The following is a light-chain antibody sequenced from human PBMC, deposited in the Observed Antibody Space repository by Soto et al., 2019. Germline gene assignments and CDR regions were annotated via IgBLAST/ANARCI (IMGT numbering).Light chain of an antibody. CDR1: QPVNTF. J-gene: IGKJ2*03. Sequence: IQMTQSPSTVSASVGDSVTISCRASQPVNTFLAWYQQKPGGAPKVVIFDASNLGRGVPSRFSGSGFGTEFTLSITSLQPDDFATYYCQQYKNYSYSFGQGTKLEIK. V-gene: IGKV1-5*01. CDR3: QQYKNYSYS. CDR2: DAS.